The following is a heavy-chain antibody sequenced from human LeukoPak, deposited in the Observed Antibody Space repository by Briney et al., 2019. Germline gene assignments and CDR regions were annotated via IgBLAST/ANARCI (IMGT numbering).Heavy chain of an antibody. J-gene: IGHJ4*02. CDR3: ARDWTNYYDSSGYPGNY. V-gene: IGHV3-48*04. Sequence: PRGSLRLSCAASGFTFSSYSMNWVRQAPGKGLEWVSYISSSSSTIYYADSVKGRFTISRDNAKNSLYLQMNSLRAEDTAVYYCARDWTNYYDSSGYPGNYWGQGTLVTVSS. CDR1: GFTFSSYS. D-gene: IGHD3-22*01. CDR2: ISSSSSTI.